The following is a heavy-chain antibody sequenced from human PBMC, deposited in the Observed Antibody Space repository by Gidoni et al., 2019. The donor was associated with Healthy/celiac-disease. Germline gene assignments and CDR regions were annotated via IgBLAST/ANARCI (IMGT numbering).Heavy chain of an antibody. CDR3: ARDLRWVAYGMDV. Sequence: EVQLVESGGGLIQPGGSLILSCAASWFPVSSNYMSLVRQAPGKGLEWVSVIYSGGSTYYADSVKGRFTISRDNSKNTLYLQMNSLRAEDTAVYYCARDLRWVAYGMDVWGKGTTVTVSS. D-gene: IGHD5-12*01. CDR2: IYSGGST. V-gene: IGHV3-53*01. CDR1: WFPVSSNY. J-gene: IGHJ6*04.